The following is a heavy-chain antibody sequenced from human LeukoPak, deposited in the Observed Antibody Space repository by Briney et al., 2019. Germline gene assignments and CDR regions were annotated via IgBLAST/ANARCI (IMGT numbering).Heavy chain of an antibody. Sequence: GASVKVSCKASGYTFTGYYMHWVRQAPGQGLEWMGWINPNSGGTNYAQKFQGRVTMTRDTSISTAYMELSRLRSDDTAVYYCARAPKGYCSGGSCSQFDPWGQGTLVTVSS. D-gene: IGHD2-15*01. CDR2: INPNSGGT. CDR1: GYTFTGYY. V-gene: IGHV1-2*02. CDR3: ARAPKGYCSGGSCSQFDP. J-gene: IGHJ5*02.